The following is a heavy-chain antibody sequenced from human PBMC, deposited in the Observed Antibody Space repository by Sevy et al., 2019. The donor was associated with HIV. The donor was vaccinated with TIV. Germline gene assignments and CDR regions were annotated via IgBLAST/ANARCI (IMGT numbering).Heavy chain of an antibody. Sequence: GGSLRLSCTASGFTFSSYEMNWVRQAPGKGLEWVSYITNSGSSIYYSDSVRGRFTVSRDNAKNSLYLQMKSLRAEDTAVYYCARDLPPSATSVAHFDYWGRGTLVTVSS. CDR2: ITNSGSSI. CDR3: ARDLPPSATSVAHFDY. J-gene: IGHJ4*02. CDR1: GFTFSSYE. D-gene: IGHD4-17*01. V-gene: IGHV3-48*03.